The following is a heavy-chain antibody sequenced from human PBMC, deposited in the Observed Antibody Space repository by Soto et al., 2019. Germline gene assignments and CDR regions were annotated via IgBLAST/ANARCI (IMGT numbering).Heavy chain of an antibody. D-gene: IGHD3-22*01. CDR2: IVVGSGNT. Sequence: SVKVSCKASGFTFTSSAVQWVRQARGQRLEWIGWIVVGSGNTNYAQKFQERVTITRDMSTSTAYMELSSLRSEDTAVYYCAAQYDSSGYPAPDAFDIWGQGTMVTVSS. V-gene: IGHV1-58*01. CDR3: AAQYDSSGYPAPDAFDI. J-gene: IGHJ3*02. CDR1: GFTFTSSA.